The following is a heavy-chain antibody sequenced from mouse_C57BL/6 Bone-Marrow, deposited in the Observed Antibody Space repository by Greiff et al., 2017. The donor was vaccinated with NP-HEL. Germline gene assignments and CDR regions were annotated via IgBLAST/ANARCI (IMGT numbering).Heavy chain of an antibody. D-gene: IGHD2-2*01. CDR1: GYTFTSYW. CDR3: ASGFYGGYGGFAY. Sequence: VQLQQPGTELVKPGASVKLSCKASGYTFTSYWMHWVKQRPGQGLEWIGNINPSNGGTNYNEKFKSKATLTVDKSSSTAYMQLSSLTSEDSAVYYFASGFYGGYGGFAYWGQGTLVTVSA. CDR2: INPSNGGT. J-gene: IGHJ3*01. V-gene: IGHV1-53*01.